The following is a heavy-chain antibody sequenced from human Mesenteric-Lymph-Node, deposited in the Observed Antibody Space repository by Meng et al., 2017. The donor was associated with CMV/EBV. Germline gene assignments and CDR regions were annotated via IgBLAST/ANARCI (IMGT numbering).Heavy chain of an antibody. CDR3: ARDFRPADKDFDYYYGMDV. CDR2: ITSSSSTI. J-gene: IGHJ6*02. CDR1: GFSFSHYD. D-gene: IGHD2-2*01. Sequence: GGSLRLSCSASGFSFSHYDMNWVRQAPGKGLEWVSFITSSSSTIYYSDSVKGRFTISRDNAKNSLYLQMNSLRAEDTAVYYCARDFRPADKDFDYYYGMDVWGQGTTVTVSS. V-gene: IGHV3-48*01.